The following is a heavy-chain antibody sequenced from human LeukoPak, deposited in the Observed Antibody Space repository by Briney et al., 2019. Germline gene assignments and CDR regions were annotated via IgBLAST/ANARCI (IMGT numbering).Heavy chain of an antibody. V-gene: IGHV3-7*01. CDR1: AFTFSSYW. J-gene: IGHJ2*01. CDR2: IKEDGSDK. Sequence: GGSLRLSCAASAFTFSSYWMSWVRQAPGKGLEWVANIKEDGSDKNYVDSVKGRFTISRDNAKNTLYLQMNSLRAADTAVHYCTRWTDWYFDLWGRGTLITVSS. D-gene: IGHD3/OR15-3a*01. CDR3: TRWTDWYFDL.